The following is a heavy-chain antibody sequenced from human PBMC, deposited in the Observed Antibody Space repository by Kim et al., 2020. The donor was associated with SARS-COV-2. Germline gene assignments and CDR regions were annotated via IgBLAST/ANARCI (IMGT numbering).Heavy chain of an antibody. CDR3: WDVTVMTEWDH. CDR2: IKGKIDGGTE. CDR1: GFSFRNSW. Sequence: GGSLRLSCAGSGFSFRNSWMNWVRQAPGKGLEWVGRIKGKIDGGTEEYAGPVRGRFTISRDDSKNTFYLQMNSLKAEDTGIYYCWDVTVMTEWDHWGQGTLVTVAS. D-gene: IGHD2-21*02. J-gene: IGHJ4*01. V-gene: IGHV3-15*01.